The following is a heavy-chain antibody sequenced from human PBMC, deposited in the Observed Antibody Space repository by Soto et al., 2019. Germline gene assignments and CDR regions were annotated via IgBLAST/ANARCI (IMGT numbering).Heavy chain of an antibody. J-gene: IGHJ5*02. Sequence: AASVKVSCKASGYTFTSYDINWVRQATGQGLEWMGWMNPNSGNTGYAQKFQGRVTMTRNTSISTAYMELSSLRSEDTAVYYCARALPGIAVNWFDPWGQGTLVTVSS. V-gene: IGHV1-8*01. D-gene: IGHD6-19*01. CDR1: GYTFTSYD. CDR2: MNPNSGNT. CDR3: ARALPGIAVNWFDP.